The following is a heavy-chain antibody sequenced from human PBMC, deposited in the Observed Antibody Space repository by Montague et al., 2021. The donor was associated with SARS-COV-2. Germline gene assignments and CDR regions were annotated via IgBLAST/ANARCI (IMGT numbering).Heavy chain of an antibody. V-gene: IGHV4-59*01. CDR3: ARAPVAHITIFGVVTSFDY. Sequence: SETLSLTCTVSGGSISSYYWSWIRQPPGKGLEWIGYIYYSGSTDYNPSLKSRVTISVDTSKNQFSLKLSSVTAADTAEYYCARAPVAHITIFGVVTSFDYWGQGTLVTVSS. CDR2: IYYSGST. D-gene: IGHD3-3*01. J-gene: IGHJ4*02. CDR1: GGSISSYY.